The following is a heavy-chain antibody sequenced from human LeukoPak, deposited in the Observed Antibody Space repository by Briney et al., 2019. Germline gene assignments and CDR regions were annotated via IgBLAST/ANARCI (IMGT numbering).Heavy chain of an antibody. J-gene: IGHJ3*02. D-gene: IGHD1-26*01. Sequence: GGSLRLSCAASGFTLSSYWMSWVRQAPGKGLEWVANIKEDGSEKYYVDSVKGRFTISRDNAKNSLYLHMNSLTAEDTAMYYCGRNWEAGFPFDAFDIWGQGTMVSVFS. CDR3: GRNWEAGFPFDAFDI. V-gene: IGHV3-7*03. CDR2: IKEDGSEK. CDR1: GFTLSSYW.